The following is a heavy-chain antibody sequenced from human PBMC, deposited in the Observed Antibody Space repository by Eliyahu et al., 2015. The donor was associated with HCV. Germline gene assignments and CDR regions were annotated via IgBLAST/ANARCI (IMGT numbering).Heavy chain of an antibody. CDR2: IAGSADST. CDR3: AKEDSSSAPDF. V-gene: IGHV3-23*01. J-gene: IGHJ4*02. Sequence: EVQLLESGGALVQPGGSLRLSCAASGFTFRTYAMAWFRQTPGKGLEWVSSIAGSADSTFYADSVKGRFTISRDNSKNTLYLQMSSLRAEDTAVYYCAKEDSSSAPDFWGQGTLVTVSS. CDR1: GFTFRTYA. D-gene: IGHD6-6*01.